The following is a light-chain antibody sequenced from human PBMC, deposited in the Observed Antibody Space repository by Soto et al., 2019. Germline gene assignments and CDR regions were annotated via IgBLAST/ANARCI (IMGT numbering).Light chain of an antibody. CDR1: QSISSY. Sequence: DIQMTQSPSSLSASLGDRVAITCRASQSISSYLNWYQQTQGKAPKVXIYAASNLQSGVPSRFSGSGAGTDCARTISSLQPEDVATDYCQQGYSTPITFGQGTRLEIK. J-gene: IGKJ5*01. V-gene: IGKV1-39*01. CDR3: QQGYSTPIT. CDR2: AAS.